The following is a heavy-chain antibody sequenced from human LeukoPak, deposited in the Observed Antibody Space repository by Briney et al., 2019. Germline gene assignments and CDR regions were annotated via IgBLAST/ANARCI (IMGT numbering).Heavy chain of an antibody. V-gene: IGHV4-30-4*01. CDR2: FYYSGST. D-gene: IGHD3-22*01. CDR3: ARVMDSSPYYEDN. J-gene: IGHJ4*02. Sequence: KSSQNLSRTCIGSGGSISSGDYYRRWIRQPPGKGLERIGYFYYSGSTFYNPSLRSRITVSFGTSNNQFSLKLSSVTAADTAVYYCARVMDSSPYYEDNWGQGTLVTVSS. CDR1: GGSISSGDYY.